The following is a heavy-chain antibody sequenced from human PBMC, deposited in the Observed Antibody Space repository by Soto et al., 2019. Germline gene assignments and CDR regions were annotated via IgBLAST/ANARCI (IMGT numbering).Heavy chain of an antibody. J-gene: IGHJ5*02. Sequence: GGSLRLSCAASGFTFSSYAMNWVRQAPGKGLEWVSYISSGSSTIHYADSVRGRFTISRDNAKNSLYLQMNSLRDADTAVYYCARGHSSGYNWFDPWGQGTLVTVSS. CDR1: GFTFSSYA. D-gene: IGHD6-19*01. CDR2: ISSGSSTI. CDR3: ARGHSSGYNWFDP. V-gene: IGHV3-48*02.